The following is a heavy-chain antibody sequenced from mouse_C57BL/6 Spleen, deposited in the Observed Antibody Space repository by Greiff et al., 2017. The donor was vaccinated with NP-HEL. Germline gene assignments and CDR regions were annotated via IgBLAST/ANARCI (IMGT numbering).Heavy chain of an antibody. CDR3: AARLRRYWYFDV. V-gene: IGHV1-55*01. J-gene: IGHJ1*03. D-gene: IGHD2-2*01. CDR1: GYTFTSYW. CDR2: IYPGSGST. Sequence: QVQLQQPGAELVKPGASVKMSCKASGYTFTSYWITWVKQRPGQGLEWIGDIYPGSGSTNYNEKFKSKATLTVDTSSSTAYMQLSSLTSEDSAVYYCAARLRRYWYFDVWGTGTTVTVSS.